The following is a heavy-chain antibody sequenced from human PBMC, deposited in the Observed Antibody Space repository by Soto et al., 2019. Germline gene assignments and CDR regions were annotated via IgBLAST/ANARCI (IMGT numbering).Heavy chain of an antibody. D-gene: IGHD3-22*01. J-gene: IGHJ4*02. V-gene: IGHV3-33*01. CDR2: IWYDGSNK. Sequence: QVQLVESGGGVVQPGRSLRLSCAASGFTFSSYGMHWVRQAPGKGLEWVAVIWYDGSNKYYADSVKGRFTIFRDNSKNTLYMQMNSLRAEETAVYYCARDWAGRYYDSTGLLYWGQGTLVTVSS. CDR3: ARDWAGRYYDSTGLLY. CDR1: GFTFSSYG.